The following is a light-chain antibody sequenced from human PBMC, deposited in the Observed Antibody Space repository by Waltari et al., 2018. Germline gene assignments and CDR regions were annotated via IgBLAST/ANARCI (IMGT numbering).Light chain of an antibody. V-gene: IGKV2-28*01. J-gene: IGKJ3*01. CDR3: MQALETPLT. CDR1: QSLLYSNGYSY. Sequence: DIVMTQSPLSLPVTPGEPASISCRSSQSLLYSNGYSYLDWYLQKPGQSPQLLIYLGSTRASGVPDRFSGSGSGTDFTLKISRVEADDVGVYYCMQALETPLTFGPGTKVDIK. CDR2: LGS.